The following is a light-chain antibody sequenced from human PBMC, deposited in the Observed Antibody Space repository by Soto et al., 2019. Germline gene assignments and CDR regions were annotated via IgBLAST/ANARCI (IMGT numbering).Light chain of an antibody. CDR3: QGWDSTSDHRVV. J-gene: IGLJ2*01. Sequence: SYELTQPPSVSVAPGKTASITCGGNNVGSKNVHWYQQKPGQAPVLVIYYDSARPSGIPERFSGSNSGNTATLTISRVEAGDEADYFCQGWDSTSDHRVVFGGGTQLTVL. CDR2: YDS. V-gene: IGLV3-21*04. CDR1: NVGSKN.